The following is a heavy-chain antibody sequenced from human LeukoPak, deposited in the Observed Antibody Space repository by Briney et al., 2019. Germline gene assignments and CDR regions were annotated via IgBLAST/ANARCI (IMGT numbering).Heavy chain of an antibody. CDR2: LYYSGST. D-gene: IGHD1-1*01. CDR3: ARDRLQLQS. CDR1: GGSISSYY. J-gene: IGHJ5*02. V-gene: IGHV4-59*08. Sequence: SETLSLTCTVSGGSISSYYWTWIRQPPGKGLEWIGSLYYSGSTNYNPSLKSRVTISVDTSKNQFSLKLSSVTAADTAVYYCARDRLQLQSWGQGTLVTVSS.